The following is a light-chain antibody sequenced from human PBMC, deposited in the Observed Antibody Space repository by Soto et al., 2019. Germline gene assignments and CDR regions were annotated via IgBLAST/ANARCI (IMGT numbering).Light chain of an antibody. V-gene: IGLV2-8*01. CDR2: EVV. CDR1: KNDISVYDF. Sequence: QSVLTQPPSASGSPGQSVTISCTGTKNDISVYDFVSWYQHHPGKAPRLIIYEVVQRPSGVPDRFSGSKSGNTASLTASGLQAADEADYFCKSYAGNNTYVFGSGTKATVL. J-gene: IGLJ1*01. CDR3: KSYAGNNTYV.